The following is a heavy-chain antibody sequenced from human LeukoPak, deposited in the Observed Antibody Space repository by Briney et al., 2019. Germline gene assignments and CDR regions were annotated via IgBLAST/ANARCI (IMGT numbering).Heavy chain of an antibody. V-gene: IGHV1-69*05. CDR2: IIPIFGTA. J-gene: IGHJ4*02. CDR3: ARDREATYDSSGYYDY. Sequence: SVKASCKASGGTFSSYAISWVRQAPGQGLEWMGGIIPIFGTANYAQKFQGRVTITTDESTSTAYMELSSLRSEDTAVYYCARDREATYDSSGYYDYWGQGTLVTVSS. CDR1: GGTFSSYA. D-gene: IGHD3-22*01.